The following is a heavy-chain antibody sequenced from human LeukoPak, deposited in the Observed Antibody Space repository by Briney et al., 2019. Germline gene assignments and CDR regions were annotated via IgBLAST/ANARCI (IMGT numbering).Heavy chain of an antibody. CDR3: ADAYGNSAAFDI. D-gene: IGHD4-23*01. J-gene: IGHJ3*02. Sequence: GGSLRLSCAASGFTFSSYGIHWVRQAPGKGLEWVAVISYDGSNKYYADSVKGRFTISRDNSKNTLYLQMNSLRAEDTAVYYCADAYGNSAAFDIWGQGTMVTVSS. CDR2: ISYDGSNK. CDR1: GFTFSSYG. V-gene: IGHV3-30*03.